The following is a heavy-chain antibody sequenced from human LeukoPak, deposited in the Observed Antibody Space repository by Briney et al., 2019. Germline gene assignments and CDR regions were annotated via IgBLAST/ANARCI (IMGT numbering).Heavy chain of an antibody. CDR2: ISSSSSYI. CDR3: ARGAPTQWQQFGY. D-gene: IGHD6-13*01. CDR1: GFTFSESW. J-gene: IGHJ4*02. V-gene: IGHV3-21*04. Sequence: GGSLRLSCAASGFTFSESWMSWVRQAPGKGLEWVSSISSSSSYIYYADSVKGRFTISRDNAKNSLYLQMNSLRAEDTAVYYCARGAPTQWQQFGYWGQGTLVTVSS.